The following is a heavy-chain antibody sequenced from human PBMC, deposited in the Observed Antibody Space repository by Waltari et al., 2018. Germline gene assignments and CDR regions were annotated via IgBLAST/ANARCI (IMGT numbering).Heavy chain of an antibody. CDR3: AAYPLKPKQQLTHGA. D-gene: IGHD6-13*01. J-gene: IGHJ5*02. V-gene: IGHV1-69-2*01. Sequence: EVQLVQSGAEVKKPGATVKISCKVSGYTFTDYYMHWVQQAPGKGLEWMGLGEPEDGETIYAAKFQGRVTITADTSTDTAYMELSSLRSEDTAVYYCAAYPLKPKQQLTHGAWGQGTLVTVSS. CDR1: GYTFTDYY. CDR2: GEPEDGET.